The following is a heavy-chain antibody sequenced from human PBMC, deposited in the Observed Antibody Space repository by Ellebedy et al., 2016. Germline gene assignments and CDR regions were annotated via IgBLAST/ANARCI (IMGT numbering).Heavy chain of an antibody. CDR1: GGSINSSPYY. Sequence: SETLSLXXAVSGGSINSSPYYWAWIRQPPGKGLEWIGNIYYSGSTNYNPSLKRRVTISVDTSKNQFFLKVGSVTAADTAVYYCARHGQVLRGSSAARPLDYWGQGTLVTVSS. D-gene: IGHD6-6*01. CDR3: ARHGQVLRGSSAARPLDY. CDR2: IYYSGST. J-gene: IGHJ4*02. V-gene: IGHV4-39*01.